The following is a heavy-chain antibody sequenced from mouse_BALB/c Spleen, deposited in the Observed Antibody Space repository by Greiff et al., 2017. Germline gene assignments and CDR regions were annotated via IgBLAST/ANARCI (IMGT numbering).Heavy chain of an antibody. CDR3: ARGGGNYGFAY. CDR1: GYTFTSYW. V-gene: IGHV1-87*01. D-gene: IGHD2-1*01. J-gene: IGHJ3*01. Sequence: VKVVESGAELARPGASVKLSCKASGYTFTSYWMQWVKQRPGQGLEWIGAIYPGDGDTRYTQKFKGKATLTADKSSSTAYMQLSSLASEDSAVYYCARGGGNYGFAYWGQGTLVTVSA. CDR2: IYPGDGDT.